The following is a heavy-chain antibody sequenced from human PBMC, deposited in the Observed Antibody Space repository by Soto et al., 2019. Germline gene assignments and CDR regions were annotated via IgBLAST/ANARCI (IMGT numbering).Heavy chain of an antibody. Sequence: LRLSCAASGFTFDDYAMHWVRQAPGKGLEWVSGISWNSGSIGYADSVKGRFTISRDNAKNSLYLQMNSLRAEDTALYYCATERLRPPSIADRPYYYYGMDVWGQGTTVTVSS. CDR2: ISWNSGSI. D-gene: IGHD6-6*01. CDR1: GFTFDDYA. J-gene: IGHJ6*02. V-gene: IGHV3-9*01. CDR3: ATERLRPPSIADRPYYYYGMDV.